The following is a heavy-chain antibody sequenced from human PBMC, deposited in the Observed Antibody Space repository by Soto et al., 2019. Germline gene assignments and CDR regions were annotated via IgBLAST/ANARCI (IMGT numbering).Heavy chain of an antibody. CDR3: EKTNYDIFTATPTFFDY. Sequence: EVQLLESGGDLVQPGESLRLSCAASGFTFSAYAMSWVRQAPGKGLEWVATLTKSGVSTDYADSVKGRFTISRDNLRQTLYLQMNSLRAEDTAVYFCEKTNYDIFTATPTFFDYWGQGTLVTVSS. CDR1: GFTFSAYA. CDR2: LTKSGVST. V-gene: IGHV3-23*01. J-gene: IGHJ4*02. D-gene: IGHD3-9*01.